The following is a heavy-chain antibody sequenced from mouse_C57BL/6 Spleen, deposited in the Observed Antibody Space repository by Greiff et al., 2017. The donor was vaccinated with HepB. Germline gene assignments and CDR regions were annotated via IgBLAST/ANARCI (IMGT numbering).Heavy chain of an antibody. CDR3: AREDGYSAWFAY. D-gene: IGHD2-3*01. Sequence: QVQLQHPGAELVMPGASVKLSCKASGYTFTSYWMHWVKQRPGQGLEWIGEIDPSDSYTNYNQKFKGKSTLTVDKSSSTAYMQLSSLTSEDSAVYYCAREDGYSAWFAYWGQGTLVTVSA. J-gene: IGHJ3*01. CDR1: GYTFTSYW. CDR2: IDPSDSYT. V-gene: IGHV1-69*01.